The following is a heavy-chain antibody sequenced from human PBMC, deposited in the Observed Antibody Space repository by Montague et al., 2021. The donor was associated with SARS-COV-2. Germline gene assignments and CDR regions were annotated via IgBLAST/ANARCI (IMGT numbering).Heavy chain of an antibody. Sequence: SLRLSCAASGFTFSSYSMNWVRQAPGKGLEWVSSIISSSSYIYYADSVKGRFTISRDNAKNSLYLQMNSLRAEDTAVYYCARVVLVVPAVYYFDYWGQGTLVTVSS. D-gene: IGHD2-2*01. CDR2: IISSSSYI. CDR1: GFTFSSYS. J-gene: IGHJ4*02. V-gene: IGHV3-21*01. CDR3: ARVVLVVPAVYYFDY.